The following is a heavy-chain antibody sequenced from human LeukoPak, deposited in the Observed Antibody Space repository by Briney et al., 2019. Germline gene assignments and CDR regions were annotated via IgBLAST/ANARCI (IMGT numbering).Heavy chain of an antibody. CDR2: ISYDGSNK. V-gene: IGHV3-30*18. CDR3: AKDRRGASYYDSSGPWAY. D-gene: IGHD3-22*01. J-gene: IGHJ4*02. Sequence: GGSLRLSCAASGFTFSSYGMHWVRQAPGKGLEWVAVISYDGSNKCCADSVKGRFTISRDNSKNTLYLQMNSLRAEDTAVYYCAKDRRGASYYDSSGPWAYWGQGTLVTVSS. CDR1: GFTFSSYG.